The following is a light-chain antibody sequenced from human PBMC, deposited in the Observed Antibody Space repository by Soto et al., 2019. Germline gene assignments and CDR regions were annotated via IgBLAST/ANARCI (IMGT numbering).Light chain of an antibody. CDR3: QQYHTSPIT. V-gene: IGKV3-15*01. J-gene: IGKJ5*01. CDR1: QSVSSD. Sequence: EIVMTQSPATLSVSPGERATLSCRASQSVSSDLAWYQQKPGQGPRLLMFRTSTRATGFPPRFSGGGSGTEFNLTISSLQSEDFVVYYCQQYHTSPITFGQGTRLEIK. CDR2: RTS.